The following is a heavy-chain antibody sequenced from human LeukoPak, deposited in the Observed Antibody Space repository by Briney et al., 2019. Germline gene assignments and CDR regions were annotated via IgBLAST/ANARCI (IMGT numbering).Heavy chain of an antibody. CDR1: GYTFTTYY. CDR2: INPSSGST. J-gene: IGHJ4*02. CDR3: ARDRGQLGVDY. Sequence: ASMKVSCKASGYTFTTYYMHWVRQAPGQGLEWMGIINPSSGSTSYAHQFQGRVTMTRDTSTGTVYMELSSLRSEDTAVYYCARDRGQLGVDYWGQGTLVTVSS. V-gene: IGHV1-46*01. D-gene: IGHD6-6*01.